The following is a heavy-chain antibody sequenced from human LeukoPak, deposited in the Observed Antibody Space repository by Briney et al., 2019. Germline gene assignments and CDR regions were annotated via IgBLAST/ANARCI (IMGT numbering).Heavy chain of an antibody. CDR1: GGSISSGDYY. D-gene: IGHD2-21*01. J-gene: IGHJ3*02. CDR2: IYYSGST. CDR3: ARAPRRYCGGDCPRXYAFDI. Sequence: SQTLSLTCTVSGGSISSGDYYWSWIRQPPGKGLEWIGYIYYSGSTYYNPSLKSRVTISVDTSKNQFSLKLSSVTAADTAVYYCARAPRRYCGGDCPRXYAFDIWGQXTMVTVS. V-gene: IGHV4-30-4*08.